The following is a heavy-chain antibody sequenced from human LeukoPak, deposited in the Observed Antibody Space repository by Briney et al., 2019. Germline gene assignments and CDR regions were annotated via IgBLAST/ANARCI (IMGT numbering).Heavy chain of an antibody. CDR1: GFTFSDYW. D-gene: IGHD6-13*01. V-gene: IGHV3-7*01. J-gene: IGHJ4*01. CDR3: ARDGTAAGLCFAL. CDR2: IRQDGGEK. Sequence: GGSLRLSCAVSGFTFSDYWMNWVRQAPGKGLEWVASIRQDGGEKSYVDSVKGRFTISRDNTKRSLYLHMSSLRAEDTAVYYCARDGTAAGLCFALWGQGTLVTVS.